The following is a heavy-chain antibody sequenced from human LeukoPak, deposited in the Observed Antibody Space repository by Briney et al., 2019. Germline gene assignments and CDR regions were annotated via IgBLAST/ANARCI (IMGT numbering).Heavy chain of an antibody. V-gene: IGHV1-24*01. J-gene: IGHJ4*02. Sequence: ASVKVSCKVSGYTLSELSTHWVRQAPGKGLEWMGGFDPEDGDAIYAQKFRGRVAMTEDKSTDTAYMELSSLRSEDTAVYYCATEGAWLLDSWGQGTLVTVSS. D-gene: IGHD1-26*01. CDR1: GYTLSELS. CDR3: ATEGAWLLDS. CDR2: FDPEDGDA.